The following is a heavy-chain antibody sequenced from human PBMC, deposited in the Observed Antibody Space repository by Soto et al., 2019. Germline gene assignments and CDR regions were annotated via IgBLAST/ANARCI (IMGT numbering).Heavy chain of an antibody. J-gene: IGHJ4*01. CDR3: AKAFCDSANCFPCDS. CDR1: GFTFNDYA. D-gene: IGHD2-21*01. V-gene: IGHV3-23*04. CDR2: ISNRGSSA. Sequence: EVHLVQSGGDLVQPGESLSLSCVASGFTFNDYAMHWVRQTPGKGLEWVAAISNRGSSAYYADSVKGRFTISRDKSTKSLSLQWHTLRVEDTAVYFCAKAFCDSANCFPCDSWGHGFPVAVSP.